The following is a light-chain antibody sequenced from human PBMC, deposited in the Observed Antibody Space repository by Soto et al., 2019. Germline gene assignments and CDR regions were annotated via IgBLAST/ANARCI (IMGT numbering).Light chain of an antibody. J-gene: IGKJ5*01. CDR3: HQRQYWPPIT. V-gene: IGKV3D-20*02. CDR2: DAS. Sequence: EIVFTQSPGALSLSPGDRAILSCRASQTVGSNFLAWYQQRPGQAPRLLIYDASSRATGIPDRFSGSGSGTDFTLTISSLEPEDFAVYYCHQRQYWPPITFGQGTRLEIK. CDR1: QTVGSNF.